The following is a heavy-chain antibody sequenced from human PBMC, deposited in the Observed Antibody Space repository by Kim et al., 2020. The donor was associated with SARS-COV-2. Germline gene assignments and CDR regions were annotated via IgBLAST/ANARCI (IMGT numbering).Heavy chain of an antibody. J-gene: IGHJ4*02. D-gene: IGHD3-10*01. CDR3: ARYITMVRGVIPWYFDY. CDR2: IYYSGST. Sequence: SETLSLTCTVSGGSISSYYWSWIRQPPGKGLEWIGYIYYSGSTNYNPSLKSRVTISVDTSKNQFSLKLSSVTAADTAVYYCARYITMVRGVIPWYFDYWGQGTLVTVSS. CDR1: GGSISSYY. V-gene: IGHV4-59*13.